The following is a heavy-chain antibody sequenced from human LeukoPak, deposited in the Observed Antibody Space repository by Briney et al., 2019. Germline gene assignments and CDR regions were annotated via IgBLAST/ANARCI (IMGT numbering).Heavy chain of an antibody. V-gene: IGHV4-38-2*02. CDR3: ARDTRYYYDSSGYFYLGFDY. D-gene: IGHD3-22*01. CDR2: IYHSGNT. Sequence: SETLSLTCAVSGYSISSGHYWAWVWQPPGKGLEWIGSIYHSGNTYYNASLKSRVSISVDTSKNQFSLKLTSMTAADTAIYYCARDTRYYYDSSGYFYLGFDYWGQGTLVTVSS. J-gene: IGHJ4*02. CDR1: GYSISSGHY.